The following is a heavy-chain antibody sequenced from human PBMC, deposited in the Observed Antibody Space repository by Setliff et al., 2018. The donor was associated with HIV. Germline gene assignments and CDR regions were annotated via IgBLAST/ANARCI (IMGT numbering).Heavy chain of an antibody. Sequence: PSETLSLTCTVSGGSISSHYWSWIRQPPGKGLEWIRYIYNSGSTNYNPSLKSRVTISVDTSKNQFSLKLSSVTAADTAVYYCARRDTSTGVDPWGQGALVTVSS. CDR1: GGSISSHY. D-gene: IGHD7-27*01. V-gene: IGHV4-59*11. CDR3: ARRDTSTGVDP. CDR2: IYNSGST. J-gene: IGHJ5*02.